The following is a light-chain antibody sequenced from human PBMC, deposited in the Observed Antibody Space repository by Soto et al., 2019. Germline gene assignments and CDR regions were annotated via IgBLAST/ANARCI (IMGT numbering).Light chain of an antibody. V-gene: IGKV4-1*01. CDR2: WAS. CDR3: QQYYTTPLLT. CDR1: QSVLYSSKNKNY. J-gene: IGKJ4*01. Sequence: DIVMTQSPDSLSVSLGESATINCKSSQSVLYSSKNKNYLAWYQQKPGQPPKLLIYWASTRESGVPDRFSGSGSGTDFTLTISSLQAEDVAVYYCQQYYTTPLLTFGGGTKVEI.